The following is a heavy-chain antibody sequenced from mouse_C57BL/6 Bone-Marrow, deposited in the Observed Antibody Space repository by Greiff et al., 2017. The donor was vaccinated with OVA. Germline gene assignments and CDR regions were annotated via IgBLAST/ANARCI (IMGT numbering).Heavy chain of an antibody. J-gene: IGHJ4*01. CDR3: TRSGGNYDYYAMDY. Sequence: QVQLQQSGAELVRPGASVTLSCKASGYTFTDYEMHWVKQTPVHGLEWIGAIDPETGGTAYNQKFKGKAILTADKSSSTAYMELRSLTSEDSAVYYCTRSGGNYDYYAMDYGGQGTSVTVSS. CDR1: GYTFTDYE. CDR2: IDPETGGT. V-gene: IGHV1-15*01. D-gene: IGHD2-1*01.